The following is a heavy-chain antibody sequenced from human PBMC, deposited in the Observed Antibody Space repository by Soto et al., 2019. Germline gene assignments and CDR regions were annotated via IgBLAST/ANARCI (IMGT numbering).Heavy chain of an antibody. CDR3: ATGAVNQLVFDN. CDR1: GGTFSGLT. V-gene: IGHV1-69*11. Sequence: QVLLVQSGAEVKEPGSSVKVSCKASGGTFSGLTLNWVRQAPGQGLEWMGRIIPIIGSGNYAQNFQGRVTITADEPTRTAYMELRSLKSEVTAVYYCATGAVNQLVFDNWGQGTLVTVSS. D-gene: IGHD2-21*01. J-gene: IGHJ4*02. CDR2: IIPIIGSG.